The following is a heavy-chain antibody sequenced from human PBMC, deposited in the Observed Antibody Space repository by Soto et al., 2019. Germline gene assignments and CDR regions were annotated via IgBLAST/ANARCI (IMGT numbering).Heavy chain of an antibody. CDR3: AKDGEYCSGGSCCLAAYAFAI. Sequence: GGSLRLSCAASGFTFSSYAMSWVRQAPGKGLEWVSAISGSGGSTYYADSVKGRFTISRDNSKNTLYLQMNSLRAEDTAVYYCAKDGEYCSGGSCCLAAYAFAIWGQGTMDTGSS. CDR1: GFTFSSYA. D-gene: IGHD2-15*01. J-gene: IGHJ3*02. V-gene: IGHV3-23*01. CDR2: ISGSGGST.